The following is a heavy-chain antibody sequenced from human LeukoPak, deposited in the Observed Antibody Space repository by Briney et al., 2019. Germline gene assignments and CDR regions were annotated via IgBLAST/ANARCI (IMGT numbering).Heavy chain of an antibody. V-gene: IGHV3-23*01. Sequence: GGSLRLSCAASGFTFSSYAMFWVRQAPVQGLAWVSAISGTTGNTYYADSVKGRFTISRDNSKNTVYLQMNSLRAEDTAVYYCATPAYRDRGGFEYWGQGTLVTVSS. J-gene: IGHJ4*02. CDR2: ISGTTGNT. CDR1: GFTFSSYA. D-gene: IGHD1-26*01. CDR3: ATPAYRDRGGFEY.